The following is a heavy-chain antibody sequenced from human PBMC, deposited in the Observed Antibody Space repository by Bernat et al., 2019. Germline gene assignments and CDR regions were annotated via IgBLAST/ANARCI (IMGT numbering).Heavy chain of an antibody. V-gene: IGHV3-30-3*01. D-gene: IGHD2-2*02. J-gene: IGHJ4*02. CDR1: GGSFSDYY. CDR3: ARDMRVVVVVPAAIDY. Sequence: QVQLQQWGAGLLKPSETLSLTCAVYGGSFSDYYWGWVRQAPGKGLEWVAVISYDGSNKYYADSVKGRFTISRDNSKNTLYLQMNSLRAEDTAVYYCARDMRVVVVVPAAIDYWGQGTLVTVSS. CDR2: ISYDGSNK.